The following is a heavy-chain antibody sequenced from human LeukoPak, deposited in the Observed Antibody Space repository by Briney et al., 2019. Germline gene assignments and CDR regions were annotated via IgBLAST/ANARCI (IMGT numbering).Heavy chain of an antibody. CDR1: GGSISSYY. CDR2: IYTSGST. V-gene: IGHV4-4*07. Sequence: SETLSLTCTVSGGSISSYYWSWIRQPAGKGLEWIGRIYTSGSTNYNPSLKSRVTMSVDTSKNQFSLKLSSVTAADTAVYYCARSPRYKLLLPFDYWGQGTLVTVSS. CDR3: ARSPRYKLLLPFDY. D-gene: IGHD2-15*01. J-gene: IGHJ4*02.